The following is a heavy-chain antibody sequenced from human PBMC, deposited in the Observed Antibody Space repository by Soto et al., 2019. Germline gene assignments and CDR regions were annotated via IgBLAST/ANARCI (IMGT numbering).Heavy chain of an antibody. V-gene: IGHV4-34*01. J-gene: IGHJ5*02. D-gene: IGHD3-3*01. CDR1: VGSFSVYY. Sequence: SETLCITCAFYVGSFSVYYWSWIRQPPGKGLDLIGEINHSGSTNYNPSLKSRVTISVDTSKNQFSLKLSSVTAADTAVYYCARTPRGYDFWSGYYTHNWFDPWGQGTLVTVSS. CDR2: INHSGST. CDR3: ARTPRGYDFWSGYYTHNWFDP.